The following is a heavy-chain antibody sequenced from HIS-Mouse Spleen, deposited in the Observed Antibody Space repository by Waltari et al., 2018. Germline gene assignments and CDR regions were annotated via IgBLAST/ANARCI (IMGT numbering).Heavy chain of an antibody. V-gene: IGHV3-53*02. CDR2: IYSGGST. CDR1: GFTVSSNY. CDR3: ARVGATYYYDSSGYYFQH. D-gene: IGHD3-22*01. Sequence: EVQLVETGGGLIQPGGSLRLSCAASGFTVSSNYMSWVRQAPGKGLEWVSVIYSGGSTYYADSVKGRFTISRDNSKNTLYLQMNSLRAEDTAVYYCARVGATYYYDSSGYYFQHWGQGTLVTVSS. J-gene: IGHJ1*01.